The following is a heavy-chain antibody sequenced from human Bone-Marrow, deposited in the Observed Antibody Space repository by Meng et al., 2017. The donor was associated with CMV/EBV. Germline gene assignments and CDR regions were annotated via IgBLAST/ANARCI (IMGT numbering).Heavy chain of an antibody. CDR2: INPNSGGT. CDR3: ARDRSIYCSSTSCYSTSLFDY. Sequence: ASVKVSCKASGYTFTGYYMHWVRQAPGQGLEWMGWINPNSGGTNYAQKFQGRVTMTRDTSISTAYMELSRLRSDDTAVYYCARDRSIYCSSTSCYSTSLFDYWGQETLVTVAS. CDR1: GYTFTGYY. D-gene: IGHD2-2*01. J-gene: IGHJ4*02. V-gene: IGHV1-2*02.